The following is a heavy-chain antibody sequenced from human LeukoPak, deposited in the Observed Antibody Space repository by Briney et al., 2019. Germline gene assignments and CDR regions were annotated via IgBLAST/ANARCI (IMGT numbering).Heavy chain of an antibody. CDR1: GYTFTSYG. D-gene: IGHD3-10*01. J-gene: IGHJ6*03. V-gene: IGHV1-18*01. CDR3: ARGKGITMVRGVIQPASFNYYYMDV. CDR2: ISAYNGNT. Sequence: ASVKVSCKASGYTFTSYGISWVRQAPGQGLEWMGWISAYNGNTNYAQKLQGRVTMTTDTSTSTAYMELRSLRSDDTAVYYCARGKGITMVRGVIQPASFNYYYMDVWGKGTTVTVSS.